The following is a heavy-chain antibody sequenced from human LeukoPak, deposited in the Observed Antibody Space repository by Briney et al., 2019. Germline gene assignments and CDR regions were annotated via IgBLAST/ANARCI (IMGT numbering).Heavy chain of an antibody. CDR1: GYSFTSYW. CDR2: IYPGDSDT. V-gene: IGHV5-51*01. J-gene: IGHJ4*02. Sequence: GESLKISCKGSGYSFTSYWIGWVRQMPGKGLEWMGIIYPGDSDTRYSPSFQGQVTISADKSISTAYLQWSSLKASDTAMYYCARSATDYDSRGYYSYWGQGTLVTVSS. D-gene: IGHD3-22*01. CDR3: ARSATDYDSRGYYSY.